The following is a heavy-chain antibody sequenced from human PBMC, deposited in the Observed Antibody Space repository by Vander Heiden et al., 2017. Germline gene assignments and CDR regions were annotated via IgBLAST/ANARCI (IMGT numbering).Heavy chain of an antibody. CDR3: AREGSRGVTPFDY. D-gene: IGHD3-10*01. Sequence: QVQLQESGPGLVKPSQTLSLTCTVSGGSISSGGYYWSWIRQHPGKGLEWIGYIYYSGSTYYNPALKSRVTISVDTSKNQFSLKLSSVTAADTAVYYCAREGSRGVTPFDYWGQGTLVTVSS. J-gene: IGHJ4*02. CDR2: IYYSGST. V-gene: IGHV4-31*03. CDR1: GGSISSGGYY.